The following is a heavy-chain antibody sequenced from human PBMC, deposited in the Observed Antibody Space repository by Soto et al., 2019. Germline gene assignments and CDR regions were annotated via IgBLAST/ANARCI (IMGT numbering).Heavy chain of an antibody. CDR3: ASDLVGASDSYGLDV. CDR2: IWHDGNNK. D-gene: IGHD1-26*01. CDR1: GFTFSNYC. Sequence: AGGSLRLSCAASGFTFSNYCMRWGRQAPGKGLEWVAIIWHDGNNKYYADSVRGRFIISRDNSKNRLYLQMNSLRAEDTAVYYCASDLVGASDSYGLDVWGQGTPVTVSS. V-gene: IGHV3-33*01. J-gene: IGHJ6*02.